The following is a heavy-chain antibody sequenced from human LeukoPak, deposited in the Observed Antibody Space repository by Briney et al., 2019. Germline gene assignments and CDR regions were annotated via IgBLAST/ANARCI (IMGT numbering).Heavy chain of an antibody. CDR1: GFTFDDYG. D-gene: IGHD1-14*01. CDR3: ARDNPKFQALDY. Sequence: PGGTLRLSCAASGFTFDDYGMSWVRQAPGKGLEWVSGINWNGGSTGYADSVKGRFTISRDNAKNSLYLQMNSLRAEDTALYYCARDNPKFQALDYWGQGTLVTVSS. V-gene: IGHV3-20*04. J-gene: IGHJ4*02. CDR2: INWNGGST.